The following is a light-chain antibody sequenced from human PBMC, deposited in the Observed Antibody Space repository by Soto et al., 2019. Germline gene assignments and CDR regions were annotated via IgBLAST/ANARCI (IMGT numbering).Light chain of an antibody. CDR1: QSVSSSY. Sequence: DIVFTQSPVTLSVWPVEIAGLSCRASQSVSSSYLAWYQQKPGQAPRLLIYGASTRATGIPARFSGSGSGTEFTLTISSLQSEDFAVYYCQHYNKWPFTFGPGTKVDIK. J-gene: IGKJ3*01. CDR3: QHYNKWPFT. V-gene: IGKV3-15*01. CDR2: GAS.